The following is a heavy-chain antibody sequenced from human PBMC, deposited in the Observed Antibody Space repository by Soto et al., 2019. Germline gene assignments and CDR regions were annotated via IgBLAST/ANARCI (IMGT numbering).Heavy chain of an antibody. CDR1: GGSFSGYY. CDR3: ARQGILTGYYPFDY. D-gene: IGHD3-9*01. Sequence: PSETLSLTCAVYGGSFSGYYWNWLRKPPVEGLEWIGKIDQSGSTNYNPSLKSRVTISVDTSNNQFSLKLSSVTAADMAVYYCARQGILTGYYPFDYWGQGTLVTVSS. V-gene: IGHV4-34*01. J-gene: IGHJ4*02. CDR2: IDQSGST.